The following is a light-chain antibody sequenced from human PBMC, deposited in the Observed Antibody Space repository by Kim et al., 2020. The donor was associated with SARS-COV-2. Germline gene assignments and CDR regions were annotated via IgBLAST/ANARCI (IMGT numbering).Light chain of an antibody. CDR3: QQYHSTPDT. CDR2: WAS. J-gene: IGKJ2*01. CDR1: QSVLYSSNNKNY. Sequence: RATINCKSSQSVLYSSNNKNYLAWYQQKPGQPPKLLFYWASTRESGVPDRFSGSGSGTDFTLTISSLQAEDVAVYYCQQYHSTPDTFGQGTKLEIK. V-gene: IGKV4-1*01.